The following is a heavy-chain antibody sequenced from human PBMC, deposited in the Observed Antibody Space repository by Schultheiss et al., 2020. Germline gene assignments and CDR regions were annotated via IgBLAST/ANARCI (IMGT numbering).Heavy chain of an antibody. CDR3: ARDGAVDTAMAIWPEQGYYYGMDV. D-gene: IGHD5-18*01. Sequence: GGSLRLSCAASGFTFSGSAMHWVRQAPGKGLEWVAVISYDGSNKYYADSVKGRFTISRDNSKNTLYLQMNSLRAEDTAVYYCARDGAVDTAMAIWPEQGYYYGMDVWGQGTTVTVSS. J-gene: IGHJ6*02. CDR2: ISYDGSNK. CDR1: GFTFSGSA. V-gene: IGHV3-30-3*01.